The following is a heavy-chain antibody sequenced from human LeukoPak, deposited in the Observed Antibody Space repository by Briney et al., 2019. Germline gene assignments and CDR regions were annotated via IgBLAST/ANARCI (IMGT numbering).Heavy chain of an antibody. D-gene: IGHD1-26*01. CDR3: ARAPYSGSYFFDY. J-gene: IGHJ4*02. Sequence: SETLSLTCTVSGGSISSYYWSWIRQPPGKGLEWIGYIYYSGSTNYNPSLKSRVTISVDTSKNQFSLKLSSVTGAETAVYYCARAPYSGSYFFDYWGQGTLVTVSS. CDR1: GGSISSYY. CDR2: IYYSGST. V-gene: IGHV4-59*01.